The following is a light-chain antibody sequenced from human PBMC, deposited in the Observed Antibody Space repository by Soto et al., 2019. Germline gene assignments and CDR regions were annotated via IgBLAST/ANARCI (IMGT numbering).Light chain of an antibody. CDR1: QSVSSN. Sequence: EIVTTQSPATLSVSPGERATLSCRASQSVSSNLAWYQQKPGQAPRLLIYGASTRATGITARFSGSGSGTEFTLTIGSLQSEDFAVYYCQQYNNWPWAFGQGTKVEIK. J-gene: IGKJ1*01. CDR3: QQYNNWPWA. V-gene: IGKV3-15*01. CDR2: GAS.